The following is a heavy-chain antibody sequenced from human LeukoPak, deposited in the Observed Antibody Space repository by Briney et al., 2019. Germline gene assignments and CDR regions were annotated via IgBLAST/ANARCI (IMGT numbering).Heavy chain of an antibody. CDR3: AVWLMDTAMVKDFDY. CDR2: IIPIFGTA. D-gene: IGHD5-18*01. CDR1: GGTFSSYA. J-gene: IGHJ4*02. V-gene: IGHV1-69*05. Sequence: SVKVSCKASGGTFSSYAISWVRQAPGQGLEWMGRIIPIFGTANYAQKFQGRVTITTDESTSTAYMELSSLRSEDTAVYYCAVWLMDTAMVKDFDYWGQGTLDTVSS.